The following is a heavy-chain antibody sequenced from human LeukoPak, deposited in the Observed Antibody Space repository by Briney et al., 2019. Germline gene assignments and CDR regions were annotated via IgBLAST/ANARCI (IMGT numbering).Heavy chain of an antibody. CDR3: AKDPYYYDSSGYLDY. V-gene: IGHV3-9*01. D-gene: IGHD3-22*01. J-gene: IGHJ4*02. CDR1: GFTFDDYA. Sequence: GRSLRLSCAASGFTFDDYAMHWVRQAPGNGLEWVSGISWNSGSIGYADSVKGRFTISRDNAKNSLYLQTNSLRAEDTALYYCAKDPYYYDSSGYLDYWGQGTLVTVSS. CDR2: ISWNSGSI.